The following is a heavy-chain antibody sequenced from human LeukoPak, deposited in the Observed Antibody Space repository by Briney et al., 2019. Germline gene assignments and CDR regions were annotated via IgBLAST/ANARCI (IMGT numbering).Heavy chain of an antibody. Sequence: GGSLRLSCAASGFTFSSYEMNWVRQAPGKGLEWVSYISSSGSTIYYADSVKGRFTISRDNAKNSLYLQMNSLRAEDTAVYYCAKGLTYYYGSGSYSPRTHENYYMDVWGKGTTVTISS. V-gene: IGHV3-48*03. CDR1: GFTFSSYE. CDR3: AKGLTYYYGSGSYSPRTHENYYMDV. J-gene: IGHJ6*03. D-gene: IGHD3-10*01. CDR2: ISSSGSTI.